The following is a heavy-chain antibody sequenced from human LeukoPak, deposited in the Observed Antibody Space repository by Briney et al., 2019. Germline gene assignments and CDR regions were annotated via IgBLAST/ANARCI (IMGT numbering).Heavy chain of an antibody. Sequence: GGSLRLSCAASGFTFSSYAMSWVRQAPGKGLEWVSAISGSGGSTYYADSVKGRFTISRDNSKNTLYLQMNSLRAEDTAVYYCAKAGYDSSGYYYVSLYYFDYWGQGTLVTVSS. CDR2: ISGSGGST. CDR3: AKAGYDSSGYYYVSLYYFDY. D-gene: IGHD3-22*01. V-gene: IGHV3-23*01. CDR1: GFTFSSYA. J-gene: IGHJ4*02.